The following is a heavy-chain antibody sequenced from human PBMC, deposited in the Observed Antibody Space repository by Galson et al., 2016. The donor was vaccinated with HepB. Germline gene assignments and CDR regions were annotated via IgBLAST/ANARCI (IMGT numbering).Heavy chain of an antibody. V-gene: IGHV2-5*02. CDR3: ARSRSSGWYVGRFDP. J-gene: IGHJ5*02. CDR1: GFSLSSSGEG. D-gene: IGHD6-13*01. CDR2: IYWDGDE. Sequence: PALVKPTQTLTLTCNFSGFSLSSSGEGVGWFRQPPGKALEWLTLIYWDGDERYSPSLKNRLTITKDTSKNQVVLTMTNMDPVDTATYYCARSRSSGWYVGRFDPWGPGTLVTVSS.